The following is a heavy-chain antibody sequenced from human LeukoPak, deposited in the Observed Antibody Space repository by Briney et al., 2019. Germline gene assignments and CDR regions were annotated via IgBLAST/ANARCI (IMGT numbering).Heavy chain of an antibody. CDR2: ISAYNGNT. D-gene: IGHD3-10*01. CDR3: ARDLMVRGVITQTIDY. J-gene: IGHJ4*02. CDR1: GYTFTSYG. V-gene: IGHV1-18*01. Sequence: GASVKVSCKASGYTFTSYGISWVRQAPGQGLEWMGWISAYNGNTNYAQKLQGRVTMTTDTSTSTAYMELRSLRSDDTAVYYCARDLMVRGVITQTIDYWGQGTLVTVSS.